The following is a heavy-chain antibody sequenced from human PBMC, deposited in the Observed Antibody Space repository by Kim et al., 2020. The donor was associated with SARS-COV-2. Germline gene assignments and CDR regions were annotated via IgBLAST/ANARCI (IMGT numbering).Heavy chain of an antibody. CDR3: ARLHKYYYFDY. Sequence: TYYNPSLKSRVTISVDPSKNQFSLKLSSVTAADTAVYYCARLHKYYYFDYWGQGTLVTVSS. J-gene: IGHJ4*02. CDR2: T. V-gene: IGHV4-39*01.